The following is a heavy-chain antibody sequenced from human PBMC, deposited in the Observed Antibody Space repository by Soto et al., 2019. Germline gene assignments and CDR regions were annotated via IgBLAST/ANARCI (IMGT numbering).Heavy chain of an antibody. CDR2: ICGSGCSA. CDR1: GFMVSSYA. J-gene: IGHJ4*02. Sequence: EVQLLESGGGLVRPGGSLRLSCAVSGFMVSSYAMSWVRQAPGKGLEWVSGICGSGCSAYYSDSVRGRFTICRDNSKKMLYLEMNSLKGDDTAVYYCAKDGSWGDHYYFDNWGQGTLVTVSS. CDR3: AKDGSWGDHYYFDN. D-gene: IGHD2-21*02. V-gene: IGHV3-23*01.